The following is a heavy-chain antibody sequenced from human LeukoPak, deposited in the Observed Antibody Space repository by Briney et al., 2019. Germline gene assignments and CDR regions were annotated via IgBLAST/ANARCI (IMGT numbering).Heavy chain of an antibody. Sequence: GGSLRLSCAASGFTFSSYAMSWVRQAPGKGLEWVSAISGSGGSTYSADSVKGRFTISRDNAKNSLYLQMNSLRAEDTAVYYCARGSEVVAAANNWFDPWGQGTLVTVSS. CDR1: GFTFSSYA. CDR3: ARGSEVVAAANNWFDP. V-gene: IGHV3-23*01. CDR2: ISGSGGST. J-gene: IGHJ5*02. D-gene: IGHD2-2*01.